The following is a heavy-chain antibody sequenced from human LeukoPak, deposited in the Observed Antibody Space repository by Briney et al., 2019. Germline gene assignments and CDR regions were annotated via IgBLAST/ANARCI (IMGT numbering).Heavy chain of an antibody. D-gene: IGHD5-12*01. CDR2: ISGSGGST. CDR3: ARGGSGYDSFDY. Sequence: GGSLRLSCAASGFTFSSYGMSWVRQAPGKGLEWVSAISGSGGSTYYADSVKGRFTISRDNSKNTLYLQMNSLRAEDTAVYYCARGGSGYDSFDYWGQGTLVTVSS. J-gene: IGHJ4*02. CDR1: GFTFSSYG. V-gene: IGHV3-23*01.